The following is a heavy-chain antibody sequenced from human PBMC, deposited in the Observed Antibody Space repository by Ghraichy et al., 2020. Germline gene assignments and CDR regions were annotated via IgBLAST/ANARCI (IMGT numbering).Heavy chain of an antibody. CDR2: ISGSGGSA. CDR1: GFTFSSYA. CDR3: AKGVSTSGWSYFDY. D-gene: IGHD6-19*01. J-gene: IGHJ4*02. V-gene: IGHV3-23*01. Sequence: GGSLRLSCAASGFTFSSYAMSWVRQAPGKGLEWVSGISGSGGSAYYAGSVKGRFTISRDNSKNTLYLQMNSLRAEDTALFCCAKGVSTSGWSYFDYWGQGTLVTVSS.